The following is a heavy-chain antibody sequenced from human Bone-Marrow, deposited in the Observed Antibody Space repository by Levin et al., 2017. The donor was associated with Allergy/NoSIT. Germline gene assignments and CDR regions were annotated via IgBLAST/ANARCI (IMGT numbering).Heavy chain of an antibody. CDR1: GFTFSSYS. V-gene: IGHV3-48*02. CDR2: ISSSSSTI. Sequence: GESLKISCAASGFTFSSYSMNWVRQAPGKGLEWVSYISSSSSTIYYADSVKGRFTISRDNAKNSLYLQMNSLRDEDTAVYYCARPRNWGSYRYRTLGGYWYFDLWGRGTLVTVSS. J-gene: IGHJ2*01. CDR3: ARPRNWGSYRYRTLGGYWYFDL. D-gene: IGHD3-16*02.